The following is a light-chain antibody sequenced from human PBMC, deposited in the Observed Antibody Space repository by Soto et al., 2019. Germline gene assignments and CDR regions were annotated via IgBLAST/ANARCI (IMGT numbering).Light chain of an antibody. CDR2: DVS. V-gene: IGLV2-11*01. Sequence: QSALTQPRSVSGSPGQSVTISCTGTSSDVGGYNYVSWYQQHPGKAPKLMIYDVSKWPSGVPDRFSGSKSGNTASLTISGLQAEDEADYYCCSYAGSYTLVFGTGTKVTVL. J-gene: IGLJ1*01. CDR1: SSDVGGYNY. CDR3: CSYAGSYTLV.